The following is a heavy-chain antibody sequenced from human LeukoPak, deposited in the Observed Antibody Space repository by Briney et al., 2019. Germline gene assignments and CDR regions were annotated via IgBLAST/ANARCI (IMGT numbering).Heavy chain of an antibody. CDR1: GYTFTSYY. J-gene: IGHJ4*02. Sequence: ASVKVSCKASGYTFTSYYMHWVRQAPGQGLEWMGIINPSGGSTSYAQKFQGRVTITADESTSTAYMELSSLRSEDTAVYYCATGIAAAGTGYWGQGTLVTVSS. V-gene: IGHV1-46*01. CDR3: ATGIAAAGTGY. CDR2: INPSGGST. D-gene: IGHD6-13*01.